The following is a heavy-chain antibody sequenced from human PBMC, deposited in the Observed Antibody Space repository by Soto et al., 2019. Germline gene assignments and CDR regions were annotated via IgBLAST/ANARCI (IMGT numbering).Heavy chain of an antibody. Sequence: QVQLVQSGAEVKQPGPSVKVSCKASAGIFNSFLITWVRQAPGQGLEWLGGIIPIFGTVNYAQKSQGRVTIIADQSTGTAYVEMRRLRSEGTAVYYCARGGYGGKQWLDPWGQGTLVTVSS. V-gene: IGHV1-69*12. J-gene: IGHJ5*02. CDR1: AGIFNSFL. D-gene: IGHD4-17*01. CDR2: IIPIFGTV. CDR3: ARGGYGGKQWLDP.